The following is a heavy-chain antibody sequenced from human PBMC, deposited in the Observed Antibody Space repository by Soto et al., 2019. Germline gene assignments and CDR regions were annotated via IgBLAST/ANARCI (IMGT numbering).Heavy chain of an antibody. CDR3: ARDGDDILWRTEGEYYGMDV. CDR1: GFTFSSYW. Sequence: GGSLRLSCAASGFTFSSYWMSWVRQAPGKGLEWVANIKQDGSEKYYVDSVKGRLTISRDNAKNSLYLQMNSLRAEDTAVYYCARDGDDILWRTEGEYYGMDVWGQGTTVTVSS. CDR2: IKQDGSEK. J-gene: IGHJ6*02. D-gene: IGHD3-9*01. V-gene: IGHV3-7*05.